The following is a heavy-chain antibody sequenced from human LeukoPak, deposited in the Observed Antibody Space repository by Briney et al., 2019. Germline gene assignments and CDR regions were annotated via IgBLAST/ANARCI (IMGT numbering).Heavy chain of an antibody. CDR1: GFTFSNCV. J-gene: IGHJ3*02. V-gene: IGHV3-23*01. CDR2: ISGSGGST. CDR3: ARKTVEAFDI. D-gene: IGHD4-23*01. Sequence: GGSLRLSCAASGFTFSNCVMSWVRQAPGKGLEWVSLISGSGGSTYYADSVKGRFTISRDNSRNTLYLEMSSLRAEDTAVYYCARKTVEAFDIWGQGTMVTVSS.